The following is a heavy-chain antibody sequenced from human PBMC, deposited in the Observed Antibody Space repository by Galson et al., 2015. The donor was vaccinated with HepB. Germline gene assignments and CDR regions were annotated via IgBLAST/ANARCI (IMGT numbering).Heavy chain of an antibody. CDR3: TREGENYGDFQY. Sequence: SLRLSCAASGFTFDDYGMSWVRQAPGKGLEWVSHIDWHGGNTRYAESLRGRFTISRDNAKNLLYLQVNSLRAEDTALYYCTREGENYGDFQYWGQGTLATVSS. V-gene: IGHV3-20*04. CDR1: GFTFDDYG. J-gene: IGHJ4*02. D-gene: IGHD4-17*01. CDR2: IDWHGGNT.